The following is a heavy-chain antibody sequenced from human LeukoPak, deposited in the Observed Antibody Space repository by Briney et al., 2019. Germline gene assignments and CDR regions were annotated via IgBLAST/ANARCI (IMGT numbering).Heavy chain of an antibody. D-gene: IGHD1-26*01. CDR3: ARHRSGSQWDFLDY. Sequence: GESLKISCKASGYRFTGHWIAWVRQMPGKGLEWMGIIYPGDSDTKYSPSFEGQVTISADKSIFTAYLQWSSLKASDTAIYYCARHRSGSQWDFLDYWGQGSLVTVSS. V-gene: IGHV5-51*01. J-gene: IGHJ4*02. CDR2: IYPGDSDT. CDR1: GYRFTGHW.